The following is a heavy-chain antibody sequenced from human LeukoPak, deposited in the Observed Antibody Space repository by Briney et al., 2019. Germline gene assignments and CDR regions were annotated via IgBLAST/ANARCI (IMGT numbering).Heavy chain of an antibody. V-gene: IGHV4-34*01. Sequence: PSETLSLTCAVYGGSFSGYYWSWIRQPPGKGLEWIGEINHSGSTNYNPSLKSRVTISVDTSKNQFSLKLSSVTAADTAVYYYARGQQSYFWGGQSRSDWYFDLWGRGTLVTVSS. CDR2: INHSGST. D-gene: IGHD3-3*01. CDR1: GGSFSGYY. J-gene: IGHJ2*01. CDR3: ARGQQSYFWGGQSRSDWYFDL.